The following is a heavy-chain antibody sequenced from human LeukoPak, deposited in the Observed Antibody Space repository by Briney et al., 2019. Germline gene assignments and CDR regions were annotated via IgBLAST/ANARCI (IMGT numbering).Heavy chain of an antibody. D-gene: IGHD4-23*01. Sequence: GRSLRLSCAASGFTFRTYGMPWVRQAPGKGLEWVSSIWYNGNQYYADSVKGRFTISRDNSKNTLYLQMNSLRAEDTAVYYCAREEGADGTSGINSWGQGTLDIVSS. CDR3: AREEGADGTSGINS. V-gene: IGHV3-33*01. CDR2: IWYNGNQ. J-gene: IGHJ4*02. CDR1: GFTFRTYG.